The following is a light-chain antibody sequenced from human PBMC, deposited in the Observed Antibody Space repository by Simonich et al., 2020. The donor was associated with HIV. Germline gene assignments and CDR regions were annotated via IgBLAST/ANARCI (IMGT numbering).Light chain of an antibody. Sequence: DVVMTQSPLSLPVTLGQPASISCRSSQSLVHSDGSTYLHWFQQRPGQSPRRLIYKVSNRDSGVPDRFSGSGSGTDFTLKISRVETEDVGVYFCMQGTHLLTFGGGTKVEIK. CDR2: KVS. CDR3: MQGTHLLT. CDR1: QSLVHSDGSTY. J-gene: IGKJ4*01. V-gene: IGKV2-30*02.